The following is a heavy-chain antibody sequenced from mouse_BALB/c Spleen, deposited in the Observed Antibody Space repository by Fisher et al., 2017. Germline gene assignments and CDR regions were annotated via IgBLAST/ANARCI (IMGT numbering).Heavy chain of an antibody. Sequence: KFKGKATLTADKSSSTAYMQLSSLTSEDSAVYFCAREGSEYWGQGTSVTVSS. CDR3: AREGSEY. V-gene: IGHV1-80*01. J-gene: IGHJ4*01.